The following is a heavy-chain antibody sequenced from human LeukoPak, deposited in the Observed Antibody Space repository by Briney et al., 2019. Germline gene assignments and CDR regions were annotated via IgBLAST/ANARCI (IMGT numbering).Heavy chain of an antibody. J-gene: IGHJ4*02. CDR2: ISTSEST. Sequence: PSETLSLTCTVSGGSIRSYHWNWLRQPAGKGLEGLGRISTSESTNYNPSLKSPVTMSADTSKNQFALNLSSVTAADTAVYYCARGVGATYFDYWGQGTLVTVSS. CDR3: ARGVGATYFDY. D-gene: IGHD1-26*01. V-gene: IGHV4-4*07. CDR1: GGSIRSYH.